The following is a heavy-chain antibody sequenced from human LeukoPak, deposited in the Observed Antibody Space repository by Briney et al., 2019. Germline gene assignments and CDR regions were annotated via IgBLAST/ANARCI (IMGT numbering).Heavy chain of an antibody. CDR1: GDAFTTDY. V-gene: IGHV1-46*01. J-gene: IGHJ6*03. Sequence: ASVKFSCKASGDAFTTDYIHWVRQGPGQGPEWMGVSNPSRGSTTNAQKFQGRVTMTRDTSTSTVYMELSSLRSEDTAIYYCARARGSGSYYGHDYYYYHYMDVWGKGTTVTVSS. CDR2: SNPSRGST. D-gene: IGHD3-10*01. CDR3: ARARGSGSYYGHDYYYYHYMDV.